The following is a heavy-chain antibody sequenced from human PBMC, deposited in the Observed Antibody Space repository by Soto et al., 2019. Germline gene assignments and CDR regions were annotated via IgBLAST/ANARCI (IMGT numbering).Heavy chain of an antibody. D-gene: IGHD5-12*01. J-gene: IGHJ4*02. CDR2: ISSSSSYI. CDR1: GFTFSSYS. V-gene: IGHV3-21*01. CDR3: ARGLSGYDSYYFDY. Sequence: EVQLVESGGGLVKPGGSLRLSCAASGFTFSSYSMNWVRQAPGKGLEWVSSISSSSSYIYYADSVKGRFTISRDNAKNSLYLQMNSLGAEDTAVYYCARGLSGYDSYYFDYWGQGTLVTVSS.